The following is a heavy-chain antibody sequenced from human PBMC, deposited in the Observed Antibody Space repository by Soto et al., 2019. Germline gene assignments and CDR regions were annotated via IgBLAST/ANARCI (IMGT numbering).Heavy chain of an antibody. CDR3: AKDRAKHIVVVTAQYHHAFDI. D-gene: IGHD2-21*02. CDR1: GFTFSSYA. J-gene: IGHJ3*02. V-gene: IGHV3-23*01. Sequence: GGSLRLSCAASGFTFSSYAMSWVRQAPGKGLEWVSAISGSGGSTYYADSVKGRFTISRDNSKNTLYLQMNSLRAEDTAVYYCAKDRAKHIVVVTAQYHHAFDIWGQGTMVTVSS. CDR2: ISGSGGST.